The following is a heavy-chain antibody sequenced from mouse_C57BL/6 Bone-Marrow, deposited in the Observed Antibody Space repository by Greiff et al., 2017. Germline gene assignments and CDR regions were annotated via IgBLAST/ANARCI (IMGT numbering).Heavy chain of an antibody. D-gene: IGHD2-12*01. CDR2: IYPGSGST. J-gene: IGHJ1*03. V-gene: IGHV1-55*01. CDR1: GYTFTSYW. CDR3: ARGIRRYFDV. Sequence: QVQLQQPGAELVKPGASVKMSCKASGYTFTSYWITWVKQRPGQGLEWIGDIYPGSGSTNYNEKFKSKATLTVDTSSSTAYMQLSSLTYEDSAVYYCARGIRRYFDVWGTGTTVTVSS.